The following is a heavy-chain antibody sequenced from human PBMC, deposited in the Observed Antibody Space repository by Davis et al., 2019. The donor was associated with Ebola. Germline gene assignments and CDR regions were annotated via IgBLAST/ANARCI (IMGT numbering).Heavy chain of an antibody. J-gene: IGHJ3*02. CDR3: AKVLVPAAEDAFDI. V-gene: IGHV3-48*01. CDR1: GFTFSSYS. Sequence: PGGSLRLSCAASGFTFSSYSMNWVRQAPGKGLEWVSYISSSSSTIYYADSVKGRFTISRDNSKNTLYLQMNSLRAEDTAVYYCAKVLVPAAEDAFDIWGQGTMVTVSS. CDR2: ISSSSSTI. D-gene: IGHD2-2*01.